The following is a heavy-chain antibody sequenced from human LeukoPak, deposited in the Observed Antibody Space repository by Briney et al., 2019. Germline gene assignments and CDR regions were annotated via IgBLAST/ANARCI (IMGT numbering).Heavy chain of an antibody. J-gene: IGHJ4*02. CDR2: IYYSGST. D-gene: IGHD3-22*01. Sequence: SETLSLTCNVSGGSISSGDYSWSWIRQPPGKGLEWIGFIYYSGSTYYNPSLKSRDTISVDTSKNQFSLKLSSVTAADTAVYYCARRGYYDSSGYLDYWGQGTLVTVSS. V-gene: IGHV4-30-4*01. CDR1: GGSISSGDYS. CDR3: ARRGYYDSSGYLDY.